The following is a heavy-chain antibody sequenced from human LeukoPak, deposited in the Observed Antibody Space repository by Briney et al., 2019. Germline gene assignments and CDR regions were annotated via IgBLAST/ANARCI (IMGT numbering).Heavy chain of an antibody. CDR1: GFTVSDNY. J-gene: IGHJ4*02. V-gene: IGHV3-53*01. D-gene: IGHD6-13*01. CDR2: IYGGST. CDR3: ERAYSHLATGSDY. Sequence: PGGSLRLSCAASGFTVSDNYMTWLRQAPGKGLEWVSIIYGGSTYYADTVKGRFTISRDNSNNTVSLQMNRLRAEDKAVYYCERAYSHLATGSDYWGQETLVTVSS.